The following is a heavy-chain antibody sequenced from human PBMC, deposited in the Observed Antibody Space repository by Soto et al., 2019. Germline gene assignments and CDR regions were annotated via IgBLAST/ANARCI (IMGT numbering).Heavy chain of an antibody. Sequence: PGGSLRLSCAASGFTFSSYAMSWVRQAPGKGQEWVSAISGSGGSTYYADSVEGWFTISRDNSKNTLYLQMNSLRSEDTAVYYCAYSSTPFDYWGQGTLVTVSS. CDR2: ISGSGGST. D-gene: IGHD6-13*01. CDR3: AYSSTPFDY. V-gene: IGHV3-23*01. CDR1: GFTFSSYA. J-gene: IGHJ4*02.